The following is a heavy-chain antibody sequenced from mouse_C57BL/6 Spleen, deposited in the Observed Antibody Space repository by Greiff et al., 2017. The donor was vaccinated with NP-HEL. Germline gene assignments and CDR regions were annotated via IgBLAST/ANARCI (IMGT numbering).Heavy chain of an antibody. Sequence: VKLMESGAELVKPGASVKISCKASGYAFSSYWMNWVKQRPGKGLEWIGQIYPGDGDTNYNGKFKGKATLTADKSSSTAYMQLSSLTSEDSAVYFCAREEDYGPFAYWGQGTLVTVSA. V-gene: IGHV1-80*01. CDR1: GYAFSSYW. CDR2: IYPGDGDT. CDR3: AREEDYGPFAY. D-gene: IGHD2-4*01. J-gene: IGHJ3*01.